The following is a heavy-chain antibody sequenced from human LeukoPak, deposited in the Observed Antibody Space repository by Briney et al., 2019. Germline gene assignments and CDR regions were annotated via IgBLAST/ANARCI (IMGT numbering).Heavy chain of an antibody. J-gene: IGHJ4*02. CDR2: IGGDGGGGT. CDR1: GFTFSTYT. D-gene: IGHD3-10*01. V-gene: IGHV3-23*01. CDR3: VKDFGRNLGGPGY. Sequence: GGSLRLSCAASGFTFSTYTMAWVRQAPGGGLEWASGIGGDGGGGTYYADSVRGRFAISRDNSKSTLYLQMNSLRVEDTAVYYCVKDFGRNLGGPGYWGRGTLVTVSS.